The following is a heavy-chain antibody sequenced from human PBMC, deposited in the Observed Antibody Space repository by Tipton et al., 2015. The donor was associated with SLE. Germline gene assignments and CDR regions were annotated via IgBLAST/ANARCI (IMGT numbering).Heavy chain of an antibody. J-gene: IGHJ4*02. Sequence: TLSLTCTVSGGSISSGSYYWSWIRQPAGKGLEWIWYIYYSGSTNYNPSLKSRVTISVDTSKNQFSLKLSSVTAADTAVYYCAREWGNRGGFDYWGQGTLVTVSS. V-gene: IGHV4-61*10. CDR2: IYYSGST. CDR3: AREWGNRGGFDY. CDR1: GGSISSGSYY. D-gene: IGHD3-16*01.